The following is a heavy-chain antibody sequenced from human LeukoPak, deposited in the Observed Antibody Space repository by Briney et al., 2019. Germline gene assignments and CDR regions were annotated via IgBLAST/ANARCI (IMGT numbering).Heavy chain of an antibody. V-gene: IGHV1-69*13. CDR3: ARDLAITIFGVVIRIDAFDI. CDR1: GGTFSSYA. Sequence: SVKVSCKASGGTFSSYAISWVRQAPGQGLEWMGGIIPIFGTANYAQKFQGRVTITADESTSTAYMELSSLRSEDTAVYYCARDLAITIFGVVIRIDAFDIWGQGTMVTVSS. CDR2: IIPIFGTA. D-gene: IGHD3-3*01. J-gene: IGHJ3*02.